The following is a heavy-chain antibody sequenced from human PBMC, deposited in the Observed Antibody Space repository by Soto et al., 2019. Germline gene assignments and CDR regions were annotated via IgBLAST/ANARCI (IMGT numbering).Heavy chain of an antibody. D-gene: IGHD3-22*01. CDR1: GFTFSDYY. V-gene: IGHV3-11*03. Sequence: GGSLRLSCAASGFTFSDYYMSWIRQAPGKGLEWVSYISSSSSYTNYADTVKGRFTISRDNAKNSLYLQMNSLRAEDTAVYYCARFEGDSSGYYLGLQPYYFDYWGQGTLVTVSS. CDR3: ARFEGDSSGYYLGLQPYYFDY. J-gene: IGHJ4*02. CDR2: ISSSSSYT.